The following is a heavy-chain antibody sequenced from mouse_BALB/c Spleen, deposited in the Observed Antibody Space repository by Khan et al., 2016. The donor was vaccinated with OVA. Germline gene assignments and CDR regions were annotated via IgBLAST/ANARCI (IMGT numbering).Heavy chain of an antibody. Sequence: QVQLQQSGAELVRPGTSVKMSCKASGYAFNNYLLEWVKQRPGQGLEWIGVINPGGGGTYYNERFKGKATLTADKSSSTAYMQLSSLTSEDSAVYFCARAGYGGLAYWGQGTLVTVSA. D-gene: IGHD1-1*02. J-gene: IGHJ3*01. CDR3: ARAGYGGLAY. V-gene: IGHV1-54*01. CDR2: INPGGGGT. CDR1: GYAFNNYL.